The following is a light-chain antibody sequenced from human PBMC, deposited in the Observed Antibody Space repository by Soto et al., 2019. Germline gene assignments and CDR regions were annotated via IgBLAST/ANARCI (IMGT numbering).Light chain of an antibody. CDR1: QSVSSSY. CDR2: GAS. CDR3: QQYGSSSIT. J-gene: IGKJ5*01. V-gene: IGKV3-20*01. Sequence: ILLTHSPVTLSLSPGERPTLSCRSSQSVSSSYLAWYQQKPGQAPRLLISGASNRATGIPVRFSGSGSGTDFTLTISGLEPEDFAVYYCQQYGSSSITFGQGTRLEI.